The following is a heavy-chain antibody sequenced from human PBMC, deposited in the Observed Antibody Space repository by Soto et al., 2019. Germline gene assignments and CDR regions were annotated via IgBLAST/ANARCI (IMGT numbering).Heavy chain of an antibody. D-gene: IGHD2-15*01. CDR3: SKNPAARLYYYYGMDV. CDR1: GFTFGSCA. V-gene: IGHV3-23*01. J-gene: IGHJ6*02. CDR2: ISGSGGGT. Sequence: EVQLLESGGGLVQPGGSLRLSCAASGFTFGSCAMSCVRQAPGKGLEWVSDISGSGGGTYYADSVKGRFTISRDNSKNSLFLQMNGLSAYDTAVYFCSKNPAARLYYYYGMDVWGQGTTVTVSS.